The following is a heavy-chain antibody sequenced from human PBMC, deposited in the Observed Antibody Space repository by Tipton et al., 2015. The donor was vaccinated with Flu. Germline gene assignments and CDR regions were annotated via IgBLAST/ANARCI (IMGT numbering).Heavy chain of an antibody. J-gene: IGHJ4*02. CDR1: GGSFSVNY. CDR2: INHSGST. CDR3: AERYCSSTSCYLHY. D-gene: IGHD2-2*01. V-gene: IGHV4-34*01. Sequence: PSLTCAVYGGSFSVNYRSWIRQPPGKGLEWIGEINHSGSTNYNPSLKSRVTISVDTSKNQFSLKLSSVTAADTAVYYCAERYCSSTSCYLHYWGQGTLVTVSP.